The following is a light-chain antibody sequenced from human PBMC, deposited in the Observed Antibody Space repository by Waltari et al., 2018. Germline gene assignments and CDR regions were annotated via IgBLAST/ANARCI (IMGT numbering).Light chain of an antibody. CDR1: QSISSW. J-gene: IGKJ1*01. CDR3: QQYNSYWT. CDR2: KAS. Sequence: DIQMTQSPSTLSASVGDRVIITCRPSQSISSWLAWYQQKPGKAPKLLSYKASSLETGVPSRFSGSGSGTEFTLTISSLQPDDFATYYCQQYNSYWTFGQGTKVEIK. V-gene: IGKV1-5*03.